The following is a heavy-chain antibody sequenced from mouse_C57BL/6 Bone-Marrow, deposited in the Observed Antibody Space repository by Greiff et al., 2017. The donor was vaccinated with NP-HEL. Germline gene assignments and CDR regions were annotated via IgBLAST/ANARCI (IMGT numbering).Heavy chain of an antibody. Sequence: QVQLKQPGAELVMPGASVKLSCKASGYTFTSYWMHWVKQRPGQGLEWIGEIDPSDSYTNYNQKFKGKSTLTVDKSSSTAYMQLSSLTSEDSAVYYCARNSCFDYWGQGTTLTVSS. CDR2: IDPSDSYT. CDR1: GYTFTSYW. J-gene: IGHJ2*01. V-gene: IGHV1-69*01. CDR3: ARNSCFDY.